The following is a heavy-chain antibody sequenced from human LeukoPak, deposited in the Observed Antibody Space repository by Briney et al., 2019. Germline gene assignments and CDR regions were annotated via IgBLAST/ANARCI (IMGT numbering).Heavy chain of an antibody. Sequence: GGSLRLSCAASGFTFDDYAMHWVGQAPGKGLEWVSLISGDGGSTYYADSVRGRFTISRDNSKNSLYLQMNSLRTEDTALYYCAKVPRFGELFFYFDYWGQGTLVTVSS. CDR3: AKVPRFGELFFYFDY. CDR1: GFTFDDYA. J-gene: IGHJ4*02. V-gene: IGHV3-43*02. D-gene: IGHD3-10*01. CDR2: ISGDGGST.